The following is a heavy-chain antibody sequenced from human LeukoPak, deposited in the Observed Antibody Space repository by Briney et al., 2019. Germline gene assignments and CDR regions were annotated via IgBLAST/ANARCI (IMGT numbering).Heavy chain of an antibody. D-gene: IGHD3-10*01. Sequence: GESLRLSCAASGFTFTNAWMSWVRQAPGKGLEWVGRIKSKGDGETIDYAAPVKGRFFMSRDDSEATLYLQMNYLTTEDTAVYFCTTDLGLTMIRGVIVTWGQGALVTVSS. CDR3: TTDLGLTMIRGVIVT. J-gene: IGHJ5*02. CDR2: IKSKGDGETI. CDR1: GFTFTNAW. V-gene: IGHV3-15*01.